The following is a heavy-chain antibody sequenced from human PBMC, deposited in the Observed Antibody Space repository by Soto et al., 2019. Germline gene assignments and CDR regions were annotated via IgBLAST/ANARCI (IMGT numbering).Heavy chain of an antibody. J-gene: IGHJ5*02. CDR2: IYYSGST. CDR1: GGSISSYY. CDR3: ARYRVPYYGKRFDRYDP. Sequence: SETLSLTCTVSGGSISSYYWSWIRQPPGKGLEWIGYIYYSGSTNYNPSLKSRVTISVDTSKNQFSLKLSSVTAADTAVYYCARYRVPYYGKRFDRYDPWGQGTLDTGSS. D-gene: IGHD4-17*01. V-gene: IGHV4-59*08.